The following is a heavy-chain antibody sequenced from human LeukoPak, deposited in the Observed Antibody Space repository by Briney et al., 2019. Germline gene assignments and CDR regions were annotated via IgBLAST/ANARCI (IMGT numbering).Heavy chain of an antibody. J-gene: IGHJ4*02. CDR2: ISSSGGPI. V-gene: IGHV3-11*04. CDR1: GFIFSDYY. D-gene: IGHD2-2*01. Sequence: GGSLRLSCAASGFIFSDYYMSWIRQAPGKGLEWVSYISSSGGPIYYADSVKGRFTISRDNAKNSLYLQMNSLRAEDTAVYYCASGQYQLLAYFDYWGQGTLVTVSS. CDR3: ASGQYQLLAYFDY.